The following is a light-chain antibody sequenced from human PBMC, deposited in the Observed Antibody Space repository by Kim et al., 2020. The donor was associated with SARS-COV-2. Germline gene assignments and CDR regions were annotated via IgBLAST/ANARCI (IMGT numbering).Light chain of an antibody. V-gene: IGLV3-1*01. Sequence: SYELTRPPSVSVSPGQTANITCSGHTLEYKYVCWYQQKPGQSPVLVIFQDNKRPSGIPERFSGSNSGNTATLTISGTQAVDEADYYCQAWDSSTVIFGGGTQLTVL. CDR2: QDN. CDR3: QAWDSSTVI. CDR1: TLEYKY. J-gene: IGLJ2*01.